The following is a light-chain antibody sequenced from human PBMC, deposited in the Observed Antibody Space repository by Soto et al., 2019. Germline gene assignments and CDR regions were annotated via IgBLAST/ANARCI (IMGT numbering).Light chain of an antibody. CDR3: QQYSRLWS. CDR1: ESISTW. CDR2: GES. J-gene: IGKJ1*01. V-gene: IGKV1-5*03. Sequence: DIQMTQSPSSLCASVGHRVTITCRASESISTWLAWYQQKPGKSPKLLIYGESSLESGVPPRFSGDGSGTEFTLTISSLQRDDFGIYYCQQYSRLWSFGQGTKVDIK.